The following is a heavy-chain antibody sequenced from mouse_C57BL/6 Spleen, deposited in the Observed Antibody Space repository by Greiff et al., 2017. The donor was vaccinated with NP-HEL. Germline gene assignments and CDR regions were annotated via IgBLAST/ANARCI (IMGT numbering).Heavy chain of an antibody. CDR1: GYTFTSYW. D-gene: IGHD1-1*01. Sequence: QVQLQQPGAELVKPGASVKLSCKASGYTFTSYWMHWVKQRPGQGLEWIGMIHPNSGSTNYNEKFKSKATLTVDKSSSTAYMQLSSLTSEDSAVYYCARITTVVEDYYAMDYWGQGTSVTVSS. CDR2: IHPNSGST. CDR3: ARITTVVEDYYAMDY. V-gene: IGHV1-64*01. J-gene: IGHJ4*01.